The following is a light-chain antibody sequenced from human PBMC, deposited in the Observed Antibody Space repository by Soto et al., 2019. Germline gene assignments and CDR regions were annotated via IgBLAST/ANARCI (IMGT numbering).Light chain of an antibody. J-gene: IGLJ1*01. CDR3: AAWDDRLNGYV. V-gene: IGLV1-44*01. CDR2: SDD. Sequence: QSVLTQPPSASGTPGQRVTISCSGSISNIGTNSVNWYQQLPGTAPELLIYSDDQRPSGVPDRFSASKSGTSASLAISGLQSEDEADYYCAAWDDRLNGYVFGGGTKLTVL. CDR1: ISNIGTNS.